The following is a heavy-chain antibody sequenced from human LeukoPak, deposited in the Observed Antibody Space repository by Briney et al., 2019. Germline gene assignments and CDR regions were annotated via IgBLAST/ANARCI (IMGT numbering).Heavy chain of an antibody. Sequence: GGSLRLSCAASGFTFSSSGMHWVRQAPGKGLEWVAAMSYDGGTQYYADSVKGRFSISRDNSKNTLYLQMDSLRPEDTAVYYCAKGLLDYFDYWGQGTLVTVSS. CDR1: GFTFSSSG. V-gene: IGHV3-30*18. J-gene: IGHJ4*02. D-gene: IGHD1-1*01. CDR2: MSYDGGTQ. CDR3: AKGLLDYFDY.